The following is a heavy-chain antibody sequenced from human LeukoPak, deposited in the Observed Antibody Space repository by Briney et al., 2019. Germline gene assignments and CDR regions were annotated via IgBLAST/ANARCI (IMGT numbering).Heavy chain of an antibody. D-gene: IGHD1-26*01. CDR1: GFTFSTYT. J-gene: IGHJ4*02. V-gene: IGHV3-48*04. CDR2: ISSGATTT. Sequence: GGSLRLSCAASGFTFSTYTMHWVRQAPGKGLEWISYISSGATTTYYADSVKGRFTISRVNAKNSLYLQMNSLRVDDTAVYYCAKGTVGAKYWGQGTLVIVSS. CDR3: AKGTVGAKY.